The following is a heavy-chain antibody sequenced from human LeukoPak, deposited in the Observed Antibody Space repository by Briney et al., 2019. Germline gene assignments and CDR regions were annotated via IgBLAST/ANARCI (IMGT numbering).Heavy chain of an antibody. V-gene: IGHV4-59*01. CDR1: GGSFSDYY. CDR3: ARGYYYQNYYFDY. Sequence: SETLSLTCAVYGGSFSDYYWSWIRQPPGKGLEWIGYIYYSGSTNYNPSLKNRVTISVDTSKNQFSLKLTSVTAADTAVYYCARGYYYQNYYFDYWGQGTLVTVSS. D-gene: IGHD5-12*01. CDR2: IYYSGST. J-gene: IGHJ4*02.